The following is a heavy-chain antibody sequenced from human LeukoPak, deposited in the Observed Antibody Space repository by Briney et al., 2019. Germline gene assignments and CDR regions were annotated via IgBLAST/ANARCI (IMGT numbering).Heavy chain of an antibody. CDR2: ISTSSNTI. CDR1: GFTFSSYT. D-gene: IGHD3-9*01. J-gene: IGHJ3*02. CDR3: ARDLGNYDILTGYSNAFDI. Sequence: PGGSLRLSCAASGFTFSSYTMNWVRQAPGKGLEWISCISTSSNTIYYADSVKGRFTISRDNAKNSLYLQMNSLRAEDTAVYYCARDLGNYDILTGYSNAFDIWGQGTMVTVSS. V-gene: IGHV3-48*01.